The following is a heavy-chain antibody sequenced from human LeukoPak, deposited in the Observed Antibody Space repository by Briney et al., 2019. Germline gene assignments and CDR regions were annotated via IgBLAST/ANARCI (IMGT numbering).Heavy chain of an antibody. CDR1: GYTFTTYC. CDR2: IDPSGGST. J-gene: IGHJ4*02. Sequence: ASVKVSCKASGYTFTTYCIQWVRQAPGQGREWMGIIDPSGGSTSYAQKFQGRITMTRDTSTSTVYMEMSSLRPEDTAVYYCARAGIVVLPTTKSLPDYWGQGTLVTVSS. CDR3: ARAGIVVLPTTKSLPDY. D-gene: IGHD2-2*01. V-gene: IGHV1-46*01.